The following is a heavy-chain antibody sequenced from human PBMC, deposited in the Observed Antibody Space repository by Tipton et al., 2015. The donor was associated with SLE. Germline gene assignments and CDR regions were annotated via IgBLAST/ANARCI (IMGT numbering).Heavy chain of an antibody. V-gene: IGHV4-38-2*02. CDR2: IYQRTST. D-gene: IGHD3-10*02. CDR3: ARHADYYIPAGSKYKGYYFDY. CDR1: GYSISSSYY. Sequence: QLVQSGAEVKPSETLSLTCTVSGYSISSSYYWNWIRQAPGKGLEWIASIYQRTSTYYNPSLKSRATISMDTSKNQFSLRLSSVTAADTAVYFCARHADYYIPAGSKYKGYYFDYWGLGTLVTVSS. J-gene: IGHJ4*02.